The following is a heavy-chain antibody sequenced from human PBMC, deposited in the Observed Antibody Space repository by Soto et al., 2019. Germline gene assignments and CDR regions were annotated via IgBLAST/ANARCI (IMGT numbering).Heavy chain of an antibody. J-gene: IGHJ4*02. CDR3: ARDIGFDYVN. Sequence: GRSPRLSCAVSGFNVLSSWMSWVRKAPGKGLDWVASIKEDGSEIYYLHSVRGRFSISRDSAGNALHLTMNYLSAEDTGVYFCARDIGFDYVNWGQGTLVTVSS. CDR2: IKEDGSEI. CDR1: GFNVLSSW. D-gene: IGHD3-16*01. V-gene: IGHV3-7*01.